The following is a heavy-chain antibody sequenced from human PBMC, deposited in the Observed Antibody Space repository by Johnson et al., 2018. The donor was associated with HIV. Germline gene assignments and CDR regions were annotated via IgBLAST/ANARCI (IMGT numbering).Heavy chain of an antibody. CDR1: GFTFSSNY. V-gene: IGHV3-30-3*01. D-gene: IGHD3-10*01. CDR2: ISDDGNNN. Sequence: QVQLVESGGGLIQPGGSLRLSCAASGFTFSSNYMSWIRQAPGKGLEWVAVISDDGNNNNYADSVKGRFTISRENSKKTLYVQMNSLRTEDTAVYYCARMSSGAFDIWGQGTMVLVSS. CDR3: ARMSSGAFDI. J-gene: IGHJ3*02.